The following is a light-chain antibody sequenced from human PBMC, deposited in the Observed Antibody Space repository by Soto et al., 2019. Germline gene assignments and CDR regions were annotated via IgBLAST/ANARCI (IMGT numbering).Light chain of an antibody. CDR1: QSVSRK. J-gene: IGKJ5*01. V-gene: IGKV3-15*01. CDR2: GAS. Sequence: ISMTRSAPTVSVVSGERATLSCRASQSVSRKLAWYQQKPGQTPRLLVDGASARATGIPARVSGSGSGTEFTRTIISLQAEEVAASLCQQNNNWPPHAFGQGTRLEIK. CDR3: QQNNNWPPHA.